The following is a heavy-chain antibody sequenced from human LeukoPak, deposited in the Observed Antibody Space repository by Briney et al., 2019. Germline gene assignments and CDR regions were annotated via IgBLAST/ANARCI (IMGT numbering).Heavy chain of an antibody. Sequence: PGGSLRLSCSASGFTLSDYAMHWGRQAPGKRLEFVSSISYDGGSTYYVDSVKGRFTISRDSSKNTLYLQMSSLRAEDTAVYYCVKDPYGAFDIWGQGTMVTVSS. V-gene: IGHV3-64*03. D-gene: IGHD3-16*01. J-gene: IGHJ3*02. CDR2: ISYDGGST. CDR1: GFTLSDYA. CDR3: VKDPYGAFDI.